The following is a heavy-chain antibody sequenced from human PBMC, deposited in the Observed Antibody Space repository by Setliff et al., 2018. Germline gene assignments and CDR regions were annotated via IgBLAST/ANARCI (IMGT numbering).Heavy chain of an antibody. Sequence: GGSLRLSCAASGFTFRSYSMNWVRQAPGKGLEWVSSIDSSSTHIYYADSVQGRFTISRDNHKNTLYLQMNSLRVEDTAIYYCAKSPHDFWSGRVFFDYWGQGILVTVSS. CDR2: IDSSSTHI. D-gene: IGHD3-3*01. J-gene: IGHJ4*01. CDR1: GFTFRSYS. V-gene: IGHV3-21*04. CDR3: AKSPHDFWSGRVFFDY.